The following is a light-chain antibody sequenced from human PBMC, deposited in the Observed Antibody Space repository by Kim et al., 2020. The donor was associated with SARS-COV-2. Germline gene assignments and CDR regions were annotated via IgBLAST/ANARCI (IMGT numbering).Light chain of an antibody. CDR1: QSVDKY. J-gene: IGKJ2*01. Sequence: EVVMTQSPATLSVSPGERVTLSCRATQSVDKYVGWYKHRPGQVPRLLIYGASNRATNISARFSGSGSGTEVTLTISSLQSEDFAVYYCQQYNNWPYTFGLGTKLEI. CDR3: QQYNNWPYT. CDR2: GAS. V-gene: IGKV3-15*01.